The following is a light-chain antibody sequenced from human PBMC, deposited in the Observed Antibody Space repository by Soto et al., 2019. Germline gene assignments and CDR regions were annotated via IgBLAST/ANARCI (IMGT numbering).Light chain of an antibody. V-gene: IGLV2-23*02. CDR1: NSDVGLYNF. CDR3: CSYAGSSTFV. CDR2: EVS. J-gene: IGLJ1*01. Sequence: QSALTQPASVSGTPGQSITISCTGSNSDVGLYNFVSWYQHHPGRAPKLIVSEVSLRPSGISNRFSGSKSGNTASLTISGLQSEDEADYYCCSYAGSSTFVFGTGTKLTVL.